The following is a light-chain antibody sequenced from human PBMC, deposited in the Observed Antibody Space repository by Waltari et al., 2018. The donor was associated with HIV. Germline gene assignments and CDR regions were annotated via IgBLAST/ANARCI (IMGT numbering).Light chain of an antibody. Sequence: QSALTQPASVSGSPGQSITLSCTGTSSDVGGFNYVSWYQQHPGKAPKLMIYDVSKRPSGVSNRFSASKSGNTASLTISGLQAEDEADYYCCSYAGSGVVFGGGTKLTVL. J-gene: IGLJ2*01. CDR1: SSDVGGFNY. CDR2: DVS. V-gene: IGLV2-23*02. CDR3: CSYAGSGVV.